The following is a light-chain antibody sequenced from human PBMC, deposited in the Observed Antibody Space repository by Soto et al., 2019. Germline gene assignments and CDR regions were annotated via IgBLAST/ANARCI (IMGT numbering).Light chain of an antibody. J-gene: IGKJ4*01. Sequence: TVMTQSPATLSVSPGERATLSCRASQSVSSNLAWYQQKPGQAPRLLIYGASTRATGIPARFSGSGSGTDFTLTISSLQSEDFAVYFCQQYKNWPPLTFGGGTKVEIK. CDR1: QSVSSN. CDR2: GAS. V-gene: IGKV3-15*01. CDR3: QQYKNWPPLT.